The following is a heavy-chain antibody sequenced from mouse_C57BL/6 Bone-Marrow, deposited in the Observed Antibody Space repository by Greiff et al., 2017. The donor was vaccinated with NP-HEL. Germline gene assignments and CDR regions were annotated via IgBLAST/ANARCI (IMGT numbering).Heavy chain of an antibody. V-gene: IGHV1-82*01. J-gene: IGHJ3*01. CDR3: ATGGSAWFAC. CDR1: GYAFSSSG. Sequence: QVQLQQSGPELVKPGASVKISCKASGYAFSSSGMNWVKQRPGQGLEWIGVINPGSGGTNYNEKFKGKATLTADKSSSTAYMQHSSLTSEDSAVYFCATGGSAWFACWGQGPLVTVSA. D-gene: IGHD1-1*02. CDR2: INPGSGGT.